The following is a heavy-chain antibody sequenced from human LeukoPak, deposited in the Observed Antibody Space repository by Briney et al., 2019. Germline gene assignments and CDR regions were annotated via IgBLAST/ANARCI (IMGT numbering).Heavy chain of an antibody. V-gene: IGHV3-48*01. CDR3: ARGHYGDYVPFDY. Sequence: GGSLRLSCAASGFTFSSYSMNWVRQAPGEGLEWVSYISSSSTIYFADSVKGRFTISRDTAKNSLYLQMNSLRAEDTAVYYCARGHYGDYVPFDYWGQGTLVTVSS. J-gene: IGHJ4*02. CDR1: GFTFSSYS. D-gene: IGHD4-17*01. CDR2: ISSSSTI.